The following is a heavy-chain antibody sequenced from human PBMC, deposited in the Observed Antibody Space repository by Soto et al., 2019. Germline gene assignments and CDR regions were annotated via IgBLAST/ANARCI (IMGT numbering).Heavy chain of an antibody. CDR1: GCSISSGGYY. V-gene: IGHV4-31*03. D-gene: IGHD2-15*01. CDR2: IYYSGST. Sequence: SETLSLTCTVSGCSISSGGYYWSWIRQHPGKGLEWIGYIYYSGSTYYNPSLKSRVTISVDTSKNQFSLKLSSVTAADTAVYYCAAVHQVVVAAPFDYWGQGTLVTVSS. CDR3: AAVHQVVVAAPFDY. J-gene: IGHJ4*02.